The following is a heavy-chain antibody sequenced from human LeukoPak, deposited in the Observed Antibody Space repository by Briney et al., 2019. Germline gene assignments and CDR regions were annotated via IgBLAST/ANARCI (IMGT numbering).Heavy chain of an antibody. D-gene: IGHD1-26*01. J-gene: IGHJ5*02. Sequence: ESGPTLVKPTQTLTLTCSFSGFSLTTRGVGVARIRQPPAKALEWLALIYWDDDKAYSPSLKHRLTITKDTSKNQVVLTMTNMDPVDTATYFCALRPKSGANWFDPWGQGTLVTVSS. CDR3: ALRPKSGANWFDP. CDR2: IYWDDDK. V-gene: IGHV2-5*02. CDR1: GFSLTTRGVG.